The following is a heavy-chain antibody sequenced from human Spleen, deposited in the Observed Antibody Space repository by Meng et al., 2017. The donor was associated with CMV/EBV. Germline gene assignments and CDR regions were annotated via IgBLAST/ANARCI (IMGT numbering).Heavy chain of an antibody. CDR1: GFTFSNAW. CDR3: TISPFDP. D-gene: IGHD1-14*01. J-gene: IGHJ5*02. Sequence: LRLSCAASGFTFSNAWMNWVRQAPGKGLEWVGHIRSKTNGGTTDYAAPVKGRFTISRDDSKNTLFLQMDTLKTEDTAVYYCTISPFDPWGQGTLVTVSS. V-gene: IGHV3-15*01. CDR2: IRSKTNGGTT.